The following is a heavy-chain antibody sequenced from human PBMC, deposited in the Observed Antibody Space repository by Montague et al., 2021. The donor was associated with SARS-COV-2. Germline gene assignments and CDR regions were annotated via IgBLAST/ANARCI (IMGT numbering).Heavy chain of an antibody. Sequence: SETLSLTCTVSRDSISSHNYFWAWIRQPPGKGLEWIGSVDYSGLTFYNPSLESRGTISVDTSKKQFSLKVNSVTAADTAVYYCAKDGEALAWGTFDIWGQGTMVTVSS. D-gene: IGHD3-10*01. CDR2: VDYSGLT. CDR3: AKDGEALAWGTFDI. V-gene: IGHV4-39*07. CDR1: RDSISSHNYF. J-gene: IGHJ3*02.